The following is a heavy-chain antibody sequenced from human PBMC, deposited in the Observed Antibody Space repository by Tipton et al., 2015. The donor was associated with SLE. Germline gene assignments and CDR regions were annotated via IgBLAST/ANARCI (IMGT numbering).Heavy chain of an antibody. CDR2: IYYSRST. CDR3: ARDGGYAIAPRKSSYHYYYMDV. CDR1: GASISISTYF. Sequence: TLSLTCTVTGASISISTYFWGWIRQPPGKGLEWIGSIYYSRSTYNNPSLKSRLTISVDSSQNLFSLKLSSVTAADTAVYYCARDGGYAIAPRKSSYHYYYMDVWGKGTTVTVS. D-gene: IGHD2-8*01. J-gene: IGHJ6*03. V-gene: IGHV4-39*07.